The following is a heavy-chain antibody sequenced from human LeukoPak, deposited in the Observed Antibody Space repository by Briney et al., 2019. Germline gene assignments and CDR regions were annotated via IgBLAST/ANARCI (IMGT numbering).Heavy chain of an antibody. J-gene: IGHJ4*02. CDR3: ARTEGRLLWLGELSPFDY. CDR1: GGSISSYY. CDR2: IYYSGST. Sequence: PSETLSLTCTVSGGSISSYYWSWIRQPPGKGLEWIGYIYYSGSTNYNPSPKSRVTISVDTSKNQFSLKLSSVTAADTAVYYCARTEGRLLWLGELSPFDYWGQGTLVTVSS. V-gene: IGHV4-59*01. D-gene: IGHD3-10*01.